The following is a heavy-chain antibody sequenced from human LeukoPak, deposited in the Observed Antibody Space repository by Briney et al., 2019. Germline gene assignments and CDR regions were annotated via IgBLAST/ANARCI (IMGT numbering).Heavy chain of an antibody. V-gene: IGHV1-3*01. J-gene: IGHJ4*02. D-gene: IGHD4-17*01. CDR3: ARADPDYGDYSPFDY. CDR2: INAGNGNT. Sequence: GASVKVSCKASGYTFTSYAMHWVRQAPGQRLESMGWINAGNGNTKYSQKFQGRVTITRDTSASTAYMELNSLRSEDTAVYYCARADPDYGDYSPFDYWGQGTLVTVSS. CDR1: GYTFTSYA.